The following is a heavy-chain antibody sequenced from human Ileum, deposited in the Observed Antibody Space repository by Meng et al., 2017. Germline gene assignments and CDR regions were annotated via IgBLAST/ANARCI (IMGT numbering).Heavy chain of an antibody. V-gene: IGHV4-4*01. D-gene: IGHD3-22*01. CDR1: GTW. J-gene: IGHJ4*02. CDR2: IFQSGRT. Sequence: QGSGPRLVKPPGSLSLTCAVSGTWWSWVRQHPGKGMEWIGEIFQSGRTNYNPSVKIRVTISIDKSTSQISLQLSAVTAADTAVYSCATSNDRDVYYLGYWGQGTLVTVSS. CDR3: ATSNDRDVYYLGY.